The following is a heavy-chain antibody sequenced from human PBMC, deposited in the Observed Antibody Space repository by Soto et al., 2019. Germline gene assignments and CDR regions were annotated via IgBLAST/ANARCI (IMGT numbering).Heavy chain of an antibody. CDR1: GFTFSSYA. Sequence: PGGSLRLSCAASGFTFSSYAMSWVRQAPGKGLEWVSAISGSGGSTYYADSVKGRFTISRDNSKNTLYLQMNSLRAEDTAVYYCAKDPAFGELKNRFDPWGQGTLVTVSS. CDR3: AKDPAFGELKNRFDP. CDR2: ISGSGGST. J-gene: IGHJ5*02. V-gene: IGHV3-23*01. D-gene: IGHD3-10*01.